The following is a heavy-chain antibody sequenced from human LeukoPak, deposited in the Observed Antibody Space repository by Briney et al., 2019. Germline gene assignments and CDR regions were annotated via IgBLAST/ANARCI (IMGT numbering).Heavy chain of an antibody. V-gene: IGHV3-11*04. D-gene: IGHD3-3*01. CDR2: ISRSGSTK. J-gene: IGHJ3*02. CDR1: GFTFSDYN. CDR3: ARDGVRYDFWSGYYYRGAFDI. Sequence: GGSLRLSCAASGFTFSDYNMRWIRQAPGKGLEWVSSISRSGSTKYYADSVKGRFTISRDNAKNSLFLQMNSLRAEDTAVYYCARDGVRYDFWSGYYYRGAFDIWGQGTMVTVSS.